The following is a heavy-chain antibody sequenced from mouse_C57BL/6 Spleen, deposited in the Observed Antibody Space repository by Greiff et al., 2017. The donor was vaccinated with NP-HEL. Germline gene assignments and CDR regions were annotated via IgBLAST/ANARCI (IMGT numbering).Heavy chain of an antibody. CDR3: ARGGKTGYFDY. Sequence: VQLQQPGAELVKPGASVKLSCKASGYTFTSYWMHWVKQRPGQGLEWIGMIHPTSGSTTYNEKFKSKATLTVDKSSSTAYMQLSSLTSEDSAVYYCARGGKTGYFDYWGQGTTLTVSS. J-gene: IGHJ2*01. CDR2: IHPTSGST. V-gene: IGHV1-64*01. D-gene: IGHD4-1*01. CDR1: GYTFTSYW.